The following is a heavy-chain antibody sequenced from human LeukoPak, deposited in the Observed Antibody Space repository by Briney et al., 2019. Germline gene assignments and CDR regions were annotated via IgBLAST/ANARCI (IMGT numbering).Heavy chain of an antibody. D-gene: IGHD3-10*01. CDR1: GFTFSSYA. CDR3: ARDRELWFGELLFLFDY. V-gene: IGHV3-30-3*01. CDR2: ISYDGSNK. J-gene: IGHJ4*02. Sequence: GRSLRLSCAASGFTFSSYAMHWVRQAPGKGLEWVAVISYDGSNKYYADSVKGRFTISRDNSKNTLYLQMNSLRAEDTAVYYCARDRELWFGELLFLFDYWGQGTLVTVSS.